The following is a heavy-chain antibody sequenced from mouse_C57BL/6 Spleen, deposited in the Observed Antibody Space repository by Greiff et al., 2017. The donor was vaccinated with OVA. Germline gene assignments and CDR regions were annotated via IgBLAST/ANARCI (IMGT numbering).Heavy chain of an antibody. J-gene: IGHJ4*01. Sequence: VQLKESVAELVRPGASVKLSCTASGFNIKNTYMHWVKQRPEQGLEWIGRIDPANGNTKYAPKFQGKATITADTSSNTAYLQLSSLTSEDTAIYYCARGNYDGYYDAMDYWGQGTSVTVSS. CDR1: GFNIKNTY. CDR3: ARGNYDGYYDAMDY. D-gene: IGHD2-3*01. CDR2: IDPANGNT. V-gene: IGHV14-3*01.